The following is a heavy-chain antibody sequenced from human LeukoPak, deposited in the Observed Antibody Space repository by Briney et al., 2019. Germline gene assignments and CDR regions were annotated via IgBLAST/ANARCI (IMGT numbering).Heavy chain of an antibody. CDR1: GFTFSSIH. D-gene: IGHD3-22*01. Sequence: GGSLRLSCAASGFTFSSIHMVWVRQAPGKGLEWVSVTYTGGNSYYADSVKGQFIISRDISKNTLYLQMNSLRAEDSALYYCARGGRGSAAVVAPRSFDIWGQGTMVTVSS. CDR3: ARGGRGSAAVVAPRSFDI. CDR2: TYTGGNS. J-gene: IGHJ3*02. V-gene: IGHV3-53*01.